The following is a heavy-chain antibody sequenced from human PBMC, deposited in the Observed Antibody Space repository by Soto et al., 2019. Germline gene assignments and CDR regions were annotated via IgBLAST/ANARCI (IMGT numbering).Heavy chain of an antibody. CDR1: GGSISSYY. Sequence: PSETLSLTCTVSGGSISSYYWSWIRQPPGKGLEWIGYIYYSGSTNYNPSLKSRVTISVDTSKNQFSLKLSSVTAADTAVYYCARGGIIMVRGRHWFDPWGQGTLVTVSS. D-gene: IGHD3-10*01. CDR2: IYYSGST. CDR3: ARGGIIMVRGRHWFDP. J-gene: IGHJ5*02. V-gene: IGHV4-59*12.